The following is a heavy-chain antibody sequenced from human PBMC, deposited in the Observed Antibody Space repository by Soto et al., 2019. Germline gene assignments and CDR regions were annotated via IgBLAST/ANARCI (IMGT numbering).Heavy chain of an antibody. V-gene: IGHV6-1*01. CDR3: ARASVAGSFYYYYYVMDV. Sequence: SQTLSLTCAISGDSVSSNSAAWNWIRQSPSRGLEWLGRTYYRSKWYNDYAVSVKSRITINPDTSKNQFSLQLNSVTPEDTAVYYCARASVAGSFYYYYYVMDVWGQGTTVTVSS. CDR2: TYYRSKWYN. CDR1: GDSVSSNSAA. D-gene: IGHD6-19*01. J-gene: IGHJ6*02.